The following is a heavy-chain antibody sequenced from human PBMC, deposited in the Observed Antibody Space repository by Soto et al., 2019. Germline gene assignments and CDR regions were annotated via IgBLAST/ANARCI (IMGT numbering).Heavy chain of an antibody. Sequence: EVQLLESGGGLVQPGGSLRLSCAASGFTFSNYAMSWVRQAPGKGLEWVSALTNGGSTYYADSVKGRFTISRDNSKTTVYLQMNSLRAEDTAVYYCANSGYDILTVYPSGWFDPWGQGTLVTVSS. V-gene: IGHV3-23*01. CDR3: ANSGYDILTVYPSGWFDP. CDR1: GFTFSNYA. CDR2: LTNGGST. J-gene: IGHJ5*02. D-gene: IGHD3-9*01.